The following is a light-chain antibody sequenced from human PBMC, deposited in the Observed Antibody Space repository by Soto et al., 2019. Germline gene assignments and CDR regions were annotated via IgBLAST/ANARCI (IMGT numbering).Light chain of an antibody. Sequence: EIVMTQSPATLSVSPGERATLSCRASQSVSSNLAWYQQKPGQAPRLLIYGASTRATGIPARFSGSGSGTEITITFSSRKSQDFVFYSYQKNNNWPLWTFGHGTKVEIK. V-gene: IGKV3-15*01. CDR2: GAS. J-gene: IGKJ1*01. CDR1: QSVSSN. CDR3: QKNNNWPLWT.